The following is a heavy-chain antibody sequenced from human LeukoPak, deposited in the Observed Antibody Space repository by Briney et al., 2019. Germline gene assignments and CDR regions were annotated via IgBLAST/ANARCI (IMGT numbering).Heavy chain of an antibody. D-gene: IGHD2-15*01. CDR1: GYTFTSYD. CDR2: MNPNSGNT. CDR3: ARGTATPRYCSGGSCYDGGYYYMDV. J-gene: IGHJ6*03. V-gene: IGHV1-8*01. Sequence: ASVKVSCKASGYTFTSYDINWVRQATGQGLEWMGWMNPNSGNTGYAQKFQGRVTITRNTSISTAYMELRSLRADDTAVYYCARGTATPRYCSGGSCYDGGYYYMDVWGKGTTVTVSS.